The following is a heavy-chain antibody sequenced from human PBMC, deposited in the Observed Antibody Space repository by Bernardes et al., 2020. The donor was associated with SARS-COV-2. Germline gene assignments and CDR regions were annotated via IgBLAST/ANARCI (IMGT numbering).Heavy chain of an antibody. Sequence: GGSLRLSRAASGFNFGSYGMVWVRQAPGKGLEWVAFIRNDGTNKYYADSVKGRFTISRDNSKNTLFLQMNSLRTEDTAVYYCAKELNWNHFDYWGQGSLVSVSS. CDR3: AKELNWNHFDY. J-gene: IGHJ4*02. CDR2: IRNDGTNK. V-gene: IGHV3-30*02. D-gene: IGHD1-20*01. CDR1: GFNFGSYG.